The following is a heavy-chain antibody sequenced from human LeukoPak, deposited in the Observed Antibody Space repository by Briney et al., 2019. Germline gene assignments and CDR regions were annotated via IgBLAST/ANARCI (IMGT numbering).Heavy chain of an antibody. CDR3: ARKAGGSYYMDV. J-gene: IGHJ6*03. CDR2: INSDGSST. CDR1: GFTFSSYW. Sequence: GRSLRLSCAASGFTFSSYWMHWVRQAPGKGLVWVSRINSDGSSTSYADSVKGRFTISRDNAKNTLYLQMNSLRAEDTAVYYCARKAGGSYYMDVWGKGTTVTVSS. D-gene: IGHD1-26*01. V-gene: IGHV3-74*01.